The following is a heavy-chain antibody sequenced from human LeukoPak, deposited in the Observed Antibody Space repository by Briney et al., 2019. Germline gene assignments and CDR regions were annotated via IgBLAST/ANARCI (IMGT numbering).Heavy chain of an antibody. CDR1: GSTFNRYW. J-gene: IGHJ4*02. Sequence: GGSLKLSCAASGSTFNRYWMSWVRQAPGKGLEWVANIKQDGSEKYYVDSVKGRFTISRDNVQNSLYLVINSLRAEDTAIYYCATIYCSNGVCYYFDYWGQGTLVTVSS. CDR2: IKQDGSEK. D-gene: IGHD2-8*01. V-gene: IGHV3-7*01. CDR3: ATIYCSNGVCYYFDY.